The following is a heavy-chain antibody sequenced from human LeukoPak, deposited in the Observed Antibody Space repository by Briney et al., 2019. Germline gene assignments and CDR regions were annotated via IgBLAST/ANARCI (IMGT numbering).Heavy chain of an antibody. CDR2: MDYSGDS. Sequence: ASETLSLTCTVSGGSVRSHYWNWIRQPPGKGLEWIGYMDYSGDSKYNPPLKGRVTISVETSKNQISLNPRSVTAADTAVYYCAGRIAIAGTAAGAFDIWGQGTMVTVSS. CDR1: GGSVRSHY. D-gene: IGHD6-13*01. J-gene: IGHJ3*02. V-gene: IGHV4-59*02. CDR3: AGRIAIAGTAAGAFDI.